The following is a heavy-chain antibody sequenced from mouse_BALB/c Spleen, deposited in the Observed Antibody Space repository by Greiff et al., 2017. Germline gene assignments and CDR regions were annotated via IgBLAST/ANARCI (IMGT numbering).Heavy chain of an antibody. CDR3: AKLLGNAMDY. Sequence: EVQGVESGGGLVQPGGSRKLSCAASGFTFSSFGMHWVRQAPEKGLEWVAYISSGSSTIYYADTVKGRFTISRDIPKNTLFLQMTSLRSEDTAMYYCAKLLGNAMDYWGQGTSVTVSS. CDR2: ISSGSSTI. V-gene: IGHV5-17*02. CDR1: GFTFSSFG. D-gene: IGHD2-1*01. J-gene: IGHJ4*01.